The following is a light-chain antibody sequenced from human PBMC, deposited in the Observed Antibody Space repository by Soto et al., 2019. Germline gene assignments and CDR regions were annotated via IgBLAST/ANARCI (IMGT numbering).Light chain of an antibody. J-gene: IGKJ2*01. CDR3: QHRDNWSYI. CDR1: QSVSSY. V-gene: IGKV3-11*01. CDR2: DAS. Sequence: EILVTQSLATLSLSPGERATLSCGASQSVSSYLAWYQQKNGQAPRLLIYDASNRATGIPARFSGSGSGTDLTITISSIENEDFAVYYCQHRDNWSYIFGQRTKV.